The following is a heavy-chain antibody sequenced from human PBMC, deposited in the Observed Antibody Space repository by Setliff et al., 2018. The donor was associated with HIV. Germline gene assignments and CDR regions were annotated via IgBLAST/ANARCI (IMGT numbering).Heavy chain of an antibody. D-gene: IGHD3-22*01. J-gene: IGHJ6*03. CDR1: GGSISSHY. Sequence: PSETLSLTCTVSGGSISSHYWSWIRQPPGKGLEWIGYIYYSGSTNYNPSLKSRVTISVDTSKNQFSLKLSSVTAADTAVYYCARGLRVYDSSGYYYRDYYYYYMDVWGKGTTVTVS. CDR2: IYYSGST. CDR3: ARGLRVYDSSGYYYRDYYYYYMDV. V-gene: IGHV4-59*11.